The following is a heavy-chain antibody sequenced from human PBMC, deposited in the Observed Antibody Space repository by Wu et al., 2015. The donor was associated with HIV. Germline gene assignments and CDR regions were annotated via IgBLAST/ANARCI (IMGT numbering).Heavy chain of an antibody. CDR2: VSSSSVDT. Sequence: QVQMQESGPGLVKPSETLSLTCTVSRGSIGEAYWSWIRQPAGKGLEWIGRVSSSSVDTNENPSLRGRLSMSVDKSKNQVYLKVTSVTAADTAVYYCARPDNRPGFDLWGQGLLVTVSS. J-gene: IGHJ5*02. CDR3: ARPDNRPGFDL. CDR1: RGSIGEAY. V-gene: IGHV4-4*07. D-gene: IGHD5-24*01.